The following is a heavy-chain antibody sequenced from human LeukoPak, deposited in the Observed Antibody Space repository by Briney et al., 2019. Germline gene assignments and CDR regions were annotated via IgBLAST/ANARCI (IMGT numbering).Heavy chain of an antibody. Sequence: PGGSLRLSCAASGFTFNNNVMNWVRQAPGKGLEWVSVIDGGGVTTYYADSVKGRFAISKDNSKNTLYLQMNSLRAEDTAVYYCARIITMHWNPYFDYWGQGTLVTVSS. V-gene: IGHV3-23*01. CDR1: GFTFNNNV. CDR2: IDGGGVTT. J-gene: IGHJ4*02. D-gene: IGHD3-10*01. CDR3: ARIITMHWNPYFDY.